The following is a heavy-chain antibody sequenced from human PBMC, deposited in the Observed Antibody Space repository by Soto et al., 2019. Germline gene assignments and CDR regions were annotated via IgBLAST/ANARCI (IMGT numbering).Heavy chain of an antibody. CDR1: GFTFSSYS. Sequence: AGGSLRLSCAASGFTFSSYSMNWVRQAPGKGMEWVSSISSSSSYIYYADSVKGRFTISRDNAKNSLYLQMNSLRAEDTAVYYCARDGADILTGYYYYYGMDVWGQGTTVTVSS. D-gene: IGHD3-9*01. V-gene: IGHV3-21*01. CDR3: ARDGADILTGYYYYYGMDV. J-gene: IGHJ6*02. CDR2: ISSSSSYI.